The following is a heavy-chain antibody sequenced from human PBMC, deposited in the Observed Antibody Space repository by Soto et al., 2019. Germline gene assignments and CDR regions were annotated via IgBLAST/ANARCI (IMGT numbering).Heavy chain of an antibody. J-gene: IGHJ4*02. Sequence: QVQLVQSGAEVKKPGASVKVSCKASGYTFTSYAMHWVRQAPGQRLEWMGWINAGNGNTKYSQKFQGRVTITRDTFASTAYLELSSLRSEDTALYYCARALNYYDSSGHTLHFDYWGQGSLVPVSS. D-gene: IGHD3-22*01. CDR1: GYTFTSYA. CDR2: INAGNGNT. V-gene: IGHV1-3*01. CDR3: ARALNYYDSSGHTLHFDY.